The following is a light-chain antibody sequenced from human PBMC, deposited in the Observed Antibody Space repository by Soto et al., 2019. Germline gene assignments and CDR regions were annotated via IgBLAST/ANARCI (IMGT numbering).Light chain of an antibody. CDR3: QHYNSYFQT. Sequence: DIQMTQSPSTLSASVGDRVTITCRASQSISTWLAWYQQKPGKAPKLLIYDASSLESGVPSRFSGSGSGTEFTLTISSLQPEDFASYYCQHYNSYFQTFGQGTKVEIK. V-gene: IGKV1-5*01. CDR2: DAS. J-gene: IGKJ1*01. CDR1: QSISTW.